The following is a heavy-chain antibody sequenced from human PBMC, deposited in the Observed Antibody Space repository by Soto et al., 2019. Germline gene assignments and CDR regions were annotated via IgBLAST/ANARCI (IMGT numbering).Heavy chain of an antibody. J-gene: IGHJ5*02. CDR2: IHYSGST. V-gene: IGHV4-31*03. CDR3: AGDRGGVVTS. CDR1: GDSVISVDYY. D-gene: IGHD3-3*01. Sequence: QVQLQESGPGLVKPSQTLSLICTVSGDSVISVDYYWSWLRQHPGKGLEWIGYIHYSGSTFDNPSLKSRVTISVDTSKNQFSLKLSSVTAADTAVYYCAGDRGGVVTSWGQGTPVTVSS.